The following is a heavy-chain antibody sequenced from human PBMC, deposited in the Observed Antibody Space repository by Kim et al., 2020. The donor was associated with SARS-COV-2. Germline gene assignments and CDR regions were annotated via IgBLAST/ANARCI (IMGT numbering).Heavy chain of an antibody. CDR1: GFTFSGYA. CDR2: ISGSGGST. J-gene: IGHJ4*02. V-gene: IGHV3-23*01. CDR3: AKVGIAVAALYFDH. D-gene: IGHD6-19*01. Sequence: GGSLRLSCAASGFTFSGYAMTWVRQAPGKGLEWVSSISGSGGSTYYADSVKGRFTISRDNSKNTLYLQMNSLRAEDTAVYHCAKVGIAVAALYFDHWGQGTLVTVSS.